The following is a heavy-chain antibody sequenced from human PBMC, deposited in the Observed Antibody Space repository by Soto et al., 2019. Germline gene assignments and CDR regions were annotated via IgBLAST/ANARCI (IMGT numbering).Heavy chain of an antibody. V-gene: IGHV3-11*01. CDR1: GFSFSDYY. D-gene: IGHD5-18*01. CDR2: ISSRSGTI. CDR3: AREVDRALVGSPHYFDY. Sequence: GGSLRLSCAASGFSFSDYYMTWIRQAPGQGLEWVSYISSRSGTIFYADSAKGRFTLSRDNSKNSMYLQMNSLRAEDTAVYYCAREVDRALVGSPHYFDYWGQGTLVTVSS. J-gene: IGHJ4*01.